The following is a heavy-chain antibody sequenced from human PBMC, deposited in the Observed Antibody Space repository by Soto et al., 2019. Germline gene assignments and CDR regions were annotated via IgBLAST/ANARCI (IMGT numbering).Heavy chain of an antibody. CDR3: ARDGGGDSNPYYYYGMDV. CDR2: IYYSGST. Sequence: SSETLSLTCTVPGGSISSGGYYWSWIRQHPGKGLEWIGYIYYSGSTYYNPSLKSRVTISVDTSKNQFSLKLSSVTAADTAVYYCARDGGGDSNPYYYYGMDVWGQGTTVTVSS. CDR1: GGSISSGGYY. V-gene: IGHV4-31*03. D-gene: IGHD4-4*01. J-gene: IGHJ6*02.